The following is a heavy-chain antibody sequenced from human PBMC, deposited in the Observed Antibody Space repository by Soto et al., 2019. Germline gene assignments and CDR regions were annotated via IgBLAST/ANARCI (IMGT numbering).Heavy chain of an antibody. J-gene: IGHJ3*01. Sequence: QLQLVESGGGVVQPEKSLRLSCEASGFTFSAFGMHWVRQAPGKGLEWVAGFSYDGHTKYYANPVKGRFSISSDNSRNALYLSMDSLRAEDTAMYYCTREWSAVTGTPFDLWGQGTMAIVSS. CDR3: TREWSAVTGTPFDL. CDR1: GFTFSAFG. CDR2: FSYDGHTK. V-gene: IGHV3-30*03. D-gene: IGHD6-19*01.